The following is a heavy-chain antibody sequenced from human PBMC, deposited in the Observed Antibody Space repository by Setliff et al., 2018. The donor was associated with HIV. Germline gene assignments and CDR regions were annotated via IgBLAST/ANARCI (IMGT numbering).Heavy chain of an antibody. J-gene: IGHJ3*02. CDR2: IYYSGTT. CDR3: ARHSLGNIGDYIRIGAIEI. CDR1: GGSISSRNYY. D-gene: IGHD4-17*01. Sequence: SETLSLTCTVSGGSISSRNYYWAWIRQPPGKGLEWIGTIYYSGTTHYNPSLNSRVIISVDTSKNQFSLRLNSVTAADTAVYYCARHSLGNIGDYIRIGAIEIWGQGTMVTVSS. V-gene: IGHV4-39*01.